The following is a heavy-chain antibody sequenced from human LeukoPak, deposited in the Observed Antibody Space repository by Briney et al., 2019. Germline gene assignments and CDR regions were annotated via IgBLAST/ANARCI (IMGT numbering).Heavy chain of an antibody. CDR1: GYTFTGYY. J-gene: IGHJ3*02. Sequence: GASVKVSYKASGYTFTGYYMHWVRQAPGQGLEWMGWINPNSGGTNYAQKFQGRVTMTRDTSISTAYMELSRLRSDDTAVYYCARDIGIAARPRSAFDIWGQGTMVTVSS. CDR3: ARDIGIAARPRSAFDI. D-gene: IGHD6-6*01. V-gene: IGHV1-2*02. CDR2: INPNSGGT.